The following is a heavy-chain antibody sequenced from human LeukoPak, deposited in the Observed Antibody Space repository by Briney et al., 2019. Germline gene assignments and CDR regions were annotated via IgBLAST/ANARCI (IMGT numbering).Heavy chain of an antibody. Sequence: GGSLRVSCAASGFTFFNYAMSWVRQSPGKGLEWVSYISSSSSTIYYADSVKGRFTISRDNAKNSLYLQMNSLRAEDTAVYYCASAAAAAGTHDAFDIWGQGTMVTVSS. CDR2: ISSSSSTI. CDR3: ASAAAAAGTHDAFDI. CDR1: GFTFFNYA. J-gene: IGHJ3*02. V-gene: IGHV3-48*04. D-gene: IGHD6-13*01.